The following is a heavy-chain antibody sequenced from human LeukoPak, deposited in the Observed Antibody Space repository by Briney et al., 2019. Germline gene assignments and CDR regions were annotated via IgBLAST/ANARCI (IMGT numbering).Heavy chain of an antibody. D-gene: IGHD2-21*02. CDR2: ISYDGSYK. V-gene: IGHV3-30*02. CDR1: GFTFSHCG. CDR3: AKSMPVVTLGRYFQH. Sequence: GGSLRLSCAASGFTFSHCGMHGVRQAPGKGLEWVAVISYDGSYKYYADSVKGRFTVSRDNSKTTLYLQMNSLRAEDTAVYYCAKSMPVVTLGRYFQHWGQGTLVTVSS. J-gene: IGHJ1*01.